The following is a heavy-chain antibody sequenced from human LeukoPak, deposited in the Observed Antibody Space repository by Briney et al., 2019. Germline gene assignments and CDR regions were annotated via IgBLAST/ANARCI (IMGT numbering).Heavy chain of an antibody. CDR1: GGSFSGYY. D-gene: IGHD5-24*01. J-gene: IGHJ4*02. CDR2: INHSGST. CDR3: ARPSKVGDGYNLHY. Sequence: SETLSLTCAVYGGSFSGYYWSWIRQPPGKGLEWIGEINHSGSTNYNPSLRSRVTISVDTSKNQFSLKLSSVTAADTAVYYCARPSKVGDGYNLHYWGQGTLVTVSS. V-gene: IGHV4-34*01.